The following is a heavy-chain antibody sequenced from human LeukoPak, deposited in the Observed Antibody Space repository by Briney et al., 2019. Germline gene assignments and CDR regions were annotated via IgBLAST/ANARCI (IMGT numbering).Heavy chain of an antibody. CDR3: ARDLNWETY. D-gene: IGHD7-27*01. CDR2: ISSSGGST. Sequence: GGSLRLSCAASGFTFSSFGMTWVRQSPGKGLEWVSLISSSGGSTYYADSVKGRFTISRDNSKNSLYLQMNSLRAEDTAVYYCARDLNWETYWGQGTLVSVSS. V-gene: IGHV3-23*01. J-gene: IGHJ4*02. CDR1: GFTFSSFG.